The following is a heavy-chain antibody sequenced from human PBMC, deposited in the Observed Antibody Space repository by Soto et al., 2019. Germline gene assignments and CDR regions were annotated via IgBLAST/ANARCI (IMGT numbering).Heavy chain of an antibody. Sequence: ASVKVSCKASGYTFTSYGISWVRKAPGQGLEWMGWISAYNGNTNYAQKLQGRVTMTTDTSTSTAYMELRSLRSDDTAVYYCARDRPLLVVPAATTVYMDVWGKGTTVTVSS. CDR1: GYTFTSYG. CDR3: ARDRPLLVVPAATTVYMDV. V-gene: IGHV1-18*01. D-gene: IGHD2-2*01. J-gene: IGHJ6*04. CDR2: ISAYNGNT.